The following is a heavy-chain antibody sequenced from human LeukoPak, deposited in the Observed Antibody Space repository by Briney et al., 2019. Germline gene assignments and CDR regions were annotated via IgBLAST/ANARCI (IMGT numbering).Heavy chain of an antibody. CDR2: INADGSTA. J-gene: IGHJ3*01. CDR1: GFTFGNSR. CDR3: VVVVEPPDSDGFDV. Sequence: GGSLRLSCAASGFTFGNSRVRWVRQAPGKGLVWVSLINADGSTATYADSVKGRFTISRDNARNTLSLQMNSLTIEDTAVYYCVVVVEPPDSDGFDVWGQGTMITVSS. D-gene: IGHD1-14*01. V-gene: IGHV3-74*01.